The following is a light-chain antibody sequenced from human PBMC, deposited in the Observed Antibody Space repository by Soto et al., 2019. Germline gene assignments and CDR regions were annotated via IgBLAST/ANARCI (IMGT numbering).Light chain of an antibody. Sequence: EIQMTQSPSSLSESVGDRVTNTCQASQDISNYLNWYQQKPGKAPKLLIYDASNLETGVPSRFSGSGSGTDFTFTISSLQPEDIATYYCQQYDNLPLTFGPGTKVDIK. J-gene: IGKJ3*01. V-gene: IGKV1-33*01. CDR1: QDISNY. CDR3: QQYDNLPLT. CDR2: DAS.